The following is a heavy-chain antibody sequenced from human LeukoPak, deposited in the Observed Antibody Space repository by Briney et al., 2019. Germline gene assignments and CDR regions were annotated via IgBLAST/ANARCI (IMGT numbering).Heavy chain of an antibody. CDR1: GFTFDDYA. J-gene: IGHJ4*02. Sequence: GRSLRLSCAASGFTFDDYAMHWVRQAPGKGLEWVSGISWNSGSIGYADSVKGRFTISRGNAKNSLFLQMNSLRAEDMALYYCARGMATGGRLDYWGQGTLVTVSS. CDR3: ARGMATGGRLDY. D-gene: IGHD5-24*01. V-gene: IGHV3-9*03. CDR2: ISWNSGSI.